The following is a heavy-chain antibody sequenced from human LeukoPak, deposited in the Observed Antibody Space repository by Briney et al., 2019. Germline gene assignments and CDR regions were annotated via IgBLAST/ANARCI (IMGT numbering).Heavy chain of an antibody. Sequence: GGSLRLSCAASGFTFSNYAMHWVRQAPGKGLEWVAVIPYDGSNKYYAESLKGRFTISRDNSKNTLYPQMNSLRAEDTAVYFCATADNYYYGMDVWGQGTTVTVSS. CDR1: GFTFSNYA. V-gene: IGHV3-30-3*01. J-gene: IGHJ6*02. CDR2: IPYDGSNK. CDR3: ATADNYYYGMDV.